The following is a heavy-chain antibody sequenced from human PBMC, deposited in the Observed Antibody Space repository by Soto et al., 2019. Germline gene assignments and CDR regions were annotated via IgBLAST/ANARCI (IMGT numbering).Heavy chain of an antibody. CDR2: IYNGGSP. Sequence: QVQLQESGPGLVKPSETLSLTCTVSGDSVSTDYWSWIRQPPGKRLEYIGFIYNGGSPNYNPSLDSRVTISPDTSKNQFSLKLTSVIAADTAVYYCARGEWFLRGYSMDVLGRGTTVTVS. CDR3: ARGEWFLRGYSMDV. CDR1: GDSVSTDY. V-gene: IGHV4-59*02. J-gene: IGHJ6*02. D-gene: IGHD3-3*01.